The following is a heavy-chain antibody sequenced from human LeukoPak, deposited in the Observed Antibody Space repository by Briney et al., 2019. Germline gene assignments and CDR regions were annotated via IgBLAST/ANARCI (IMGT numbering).Heavy chain of an antibody. J-gene: IGHJ4*02. V-gene: IGHV3-64D*06. CDR3: VKDGDTAMVTFDY. Sequence: GGSLRLPCSASGFTFSSYAMHWVRQAPGKGLEYVSAISSNGGSTYYADSVKGRFTISRDNSKNTLYLQMSSLRAEDTAVYYCVKDGDTAMVTFDYWGQGTLVTVSS. D-gene: IGHD5-18*01. CDR2: ISSNGGST. CDR1: GFTFSSYA.